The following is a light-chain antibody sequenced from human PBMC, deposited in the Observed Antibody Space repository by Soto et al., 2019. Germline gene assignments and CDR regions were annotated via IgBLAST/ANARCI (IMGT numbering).Light chain of an antibody. V-gene: IGKV3-15*01. CDR3: QQYHTWPIT. Sequence: ILMAQFSATPSVAPGERVTYSFRASQGVSRWLAWYQHKPGKAPRLLISGASTGATGIPARFSGSGSGTEFTLTISSLQSDDCAIYYCQQYHTWPITFGGGTKVDI. CDR2: GAS. J-gene: IGKJ4*01. CDR1: QGVSRW.